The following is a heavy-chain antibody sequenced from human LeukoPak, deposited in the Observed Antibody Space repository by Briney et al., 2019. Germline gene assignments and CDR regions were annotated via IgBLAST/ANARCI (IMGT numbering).Heavy chain of an antibody. D-gene: IGHD3-3*01. CDR3: ARGRSGKLRSSYYYYYMDV. CDR1: GYTFTSYG. J-gene: IGHJ6*03. CDR2: ISAYNGNT. Sequence: ASVKVSCKASGYTFTSYGISWVRQAPGQGLEWMGWISAYNGNTNYAQKLQGRVTMTTDTSTSTAYMELRSLRSEDTAVYYCARGRSGKLRSSYYYYYMDVWGKGTTVTVSS. V-gene: IGHV1-18*01.